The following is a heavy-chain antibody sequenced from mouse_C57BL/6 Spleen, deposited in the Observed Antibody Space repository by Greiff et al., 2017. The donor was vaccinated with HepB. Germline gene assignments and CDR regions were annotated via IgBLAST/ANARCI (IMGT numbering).Heavy chain of an antibody. J-gene: IGHJ4*01. V-gene: IGHV5-9*01. CDR3: ARHRGYPYAMDY. CDR1: GFTFSSYT. Sequence: EVKLVESGGGLVKPGGSLKLSCAASGFTFSSYTMSWVRQTPEKRLEWVATISGGGGNTYYPDSVKGRFTISRDNAKNTLYLQMSSLRSEDTALYYCARHRGYPYAMDYWGQGTSVTVSS. CDR2: ISGGGGNT. D-gene: IGHD2-2*01.